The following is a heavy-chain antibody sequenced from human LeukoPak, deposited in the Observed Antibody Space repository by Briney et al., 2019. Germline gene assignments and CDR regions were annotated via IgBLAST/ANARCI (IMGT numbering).Heavy chain of an antibody. CDR3: ARGWVEMATMSWVY. CDR2: IIPIFGTA. J-gene: IGHJ4*02. V-gene: IGHV1-69*01. Sequence: SVKVSCKAAGGTFSSYAISWVRQAPGQGLEWMGGIIPIFGTANYAQKFQGRVTITADESTSTAYMELSSLRSEDTAVYYCARGWVEMATMSWVYWGQGTLVTVSS. CDR1: GGTFSSYA. D-gene: IGHD5-24*01.